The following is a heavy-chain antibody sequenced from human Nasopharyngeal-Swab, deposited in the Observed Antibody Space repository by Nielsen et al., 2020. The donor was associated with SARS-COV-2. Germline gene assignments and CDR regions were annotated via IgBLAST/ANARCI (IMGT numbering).Heavy chain of an antibody. V-gene: IGHV3-11*06. CDR1: GASISTYY. D-gene: IGHD6-19*01. CDR3: ARRLGSGWYQDYFDY. Sequence: LSLTCTVSGASISTYYWSWIRQAPGKGLEWVSYISSSSSYTNYADSVKGRFTISRDNAKNSLYLQMNSLRAEDTAVYYCARRLGSGWYQDYFDYWGQGTLVTVSS. J-gene: IGHJ4*02. CDR2: ISSSSSYT.